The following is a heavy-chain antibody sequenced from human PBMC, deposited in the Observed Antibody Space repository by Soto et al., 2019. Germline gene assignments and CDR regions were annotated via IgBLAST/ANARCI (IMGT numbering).Heavy chain of an antibody. V-gene: IGHV3-23*01. CDR2: ISGSGGST. CDR3: AKGGVRIVGATLDY. J-gene: IGHJ4*02. CDR1: GFTFSSYA. D-gene: IGHD1-26*01. Sequence: EVQLLESGGGLVQPGGSLRLSCAASGFTFSSYAMSWVRQAPGKGLEWVSAISGSGGSTYYADSVKGRFTISRDNSKNTLYRQMNSLRAEDTAVYYCAKGGVRIVGATLDYWGQGTLVTVSS.